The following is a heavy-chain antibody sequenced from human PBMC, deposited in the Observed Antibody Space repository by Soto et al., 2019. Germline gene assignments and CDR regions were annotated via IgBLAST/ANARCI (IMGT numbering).Heavy chain of an antibody. Sequence: EVQLLESGGGLVQPGRSLRLSCTGSGFTFADYTMSWVRQAPGKGLEWVGLIRSEANGGTTHYAASVHGGFIISRDDSRGIAFLQMNSLRVEDTGIYYCLNGGSDDCSGGKCYGYWGQGTLVVVSP. CDR3: LNGGSDDCSGGKCYGY. CDR1: GFTFADYT. J-gene: IGHJ4*02. CDR2: IRSEANGGTT. V-gene: IGHV3-49*04. D-gene: IGHD2-15*01.